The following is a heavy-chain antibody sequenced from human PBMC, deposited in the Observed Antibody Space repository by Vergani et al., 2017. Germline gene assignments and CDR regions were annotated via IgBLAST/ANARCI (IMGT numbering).Heavy chain of an antibody. D-gene: IGHD4-23*01. J-gene: IGHJ4*02. Sequence: EVQLLQSEGAVVQPGGSLRLSCVASGITFSSHAMSWVRQGHGQGLEWVSSIKNTGDSTHYADPVKGRFTISRDNYKNTLYLQMDSQRVEDTAVYYCGRESDNFNWGQGTLVTVSS. V-gene: IGHV3-23*01. CDR2: IKNTGDST. CDR1: GITFSSHA. CDR3: GRESDNFN.